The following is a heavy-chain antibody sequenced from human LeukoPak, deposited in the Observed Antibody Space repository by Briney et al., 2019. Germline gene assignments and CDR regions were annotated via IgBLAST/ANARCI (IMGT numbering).Heavy chain of an antibody. CDR1: GGSISSYY. CDR2: IYYSGST. J-gene: IGHJ3*02. V-gene: IGHV4-59*01. D-gene: IGHD3-22*01. Sequence: SETLSLTCTVSGGSISSYYWSWIRQPPGKGLEWVGYIYYSGSTNYNPSLKSRVTISVDTSKNQFSLKLSSVTAADTAVYYCAGSLLDYDSSGLDAFDIWGQGPMVPVSS. CDR3: AGSLLDYDSSGLDAFDI.